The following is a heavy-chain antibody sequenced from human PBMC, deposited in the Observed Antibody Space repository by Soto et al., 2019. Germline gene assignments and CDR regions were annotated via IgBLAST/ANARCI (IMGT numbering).Heavy chain of an antibody. CDR3: SRAGILTTPYYFDY. D-gene: IGHD4-4*01. V-gene: IGHV1-69*13. CDR1: GSTFSTYA. J-gene: IGHJ4*01. CDR2: IIPIFGTA. Sequence: SLKVSCRASGSTFSTYAISWVRQTPGQGLEWMGGIIPIFGTANYAQKFQGRVTITADESTSTAYMELNSLKTEDTAVYYCSRAGILTTPYYFDYWGQGTLVTVSA.